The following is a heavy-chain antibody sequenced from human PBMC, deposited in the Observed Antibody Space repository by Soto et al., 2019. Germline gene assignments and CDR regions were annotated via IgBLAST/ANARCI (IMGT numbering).Heavy chain of an antibody. CDR3: AQALRDISMGGL. J-gene: IGHJ4*02. V-gene: IGHV3-30*18. D-gene: IGHD3-10*01. Sequence: LRLSCAASGFTFSNYGMHWVRQAPGKGLEWVAVISYDGRNRYYADSVKGRFTISRDNSKNMVFLQMNSLRAEDTGAYYCAQALRDISMGGLWGQGTLVTVSS. CDR1: GFTFSNYG. CDR2: ISYDGRNR.